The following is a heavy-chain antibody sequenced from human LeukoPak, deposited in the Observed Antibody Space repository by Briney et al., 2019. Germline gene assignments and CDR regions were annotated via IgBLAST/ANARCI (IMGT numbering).Heavy chain of an antibody. CDR3: AKDRPNYYDDNGHYYRRDGDY. J-gene: IGHJ4*02. CDR1: GFTFSIYA. V-gene: IGHV3-23*01. Sequence: GGSLRLSCAASGFTFSIYAMSWVRQAPGKGLDWVSSITSSGGSTYYADSVKGRFTISRDNSKDTLYLQVSSLRAEDTAVYYCAKDRPNYYDDNGHYYRRDGDYWGQGTLLTVSS. D-gene: IGHD3-22*01. CDR2: ITSSGGST.